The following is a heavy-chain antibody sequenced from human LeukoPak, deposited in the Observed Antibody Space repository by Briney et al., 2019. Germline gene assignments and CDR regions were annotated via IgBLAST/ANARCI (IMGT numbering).Heavy chain of an antibody. CDR1: GGSISSGSYY. Sequence: SETLSLTCTVCGGSISSGSYYWSWIRQPAGKGLEWIGRIYTSGSTNYNPSLKSRVTISVDTSKNQFSLKLSSVTAADTAVYYCARGDRSDSPYYYYYMDVWGKGTTVTVSS. CDR2: IYTSGST. CDR3: ARGDRSDSPYYYYYMDV. V-gene: IGHV4-61*02. J-gene: IGHJ6*03. D-gene: IGHD3-22*01.